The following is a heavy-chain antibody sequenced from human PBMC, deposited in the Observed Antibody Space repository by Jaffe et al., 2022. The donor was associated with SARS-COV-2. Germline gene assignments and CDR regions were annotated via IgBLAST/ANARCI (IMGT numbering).Heavy chain of an antibody. V-gene: IGHV1-8*01. CDR1: GYTFTSYD. J-gene: IGHJ3*02. CDR3: ARALWFGAVIRLGAFDI. D-gene: IGHD3-10*01. Sequence: QVQLVQSGAEVKKPGASVKVSCKASGYTFTSYDINWVRQATGQGLEWMGWMNPNSGNTGYAQKFQGRVTMTRNTSISTAYMELSSLRSEDTAVYYCARALWFGAVIRLGAFDIWGQGTMVTVSS. CDR2: MNPNSGNT.